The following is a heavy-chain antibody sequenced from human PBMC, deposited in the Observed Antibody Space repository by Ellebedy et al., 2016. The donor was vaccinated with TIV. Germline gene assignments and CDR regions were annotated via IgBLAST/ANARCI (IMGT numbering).Heavy chain of an antibody. CDR2: IYYSGST. V-gene: IGHV4-59*01. J-gene: IGHJ5*02. Sequence: MPSETLSLTCTVSGGSFSSYYWSWIRHPPGKGLEWIGYIYYSGSTRSNPSLKSRVTISRDTSKNQFSLRRSSVTAADTAVYYCARDGNSGYDSGRFDPWGQGTLVTVSS. CDR3: ARDGNSGYDSGRFDP. D-gene: IGHD5-12*01. CDR1: GGSFSSYY.